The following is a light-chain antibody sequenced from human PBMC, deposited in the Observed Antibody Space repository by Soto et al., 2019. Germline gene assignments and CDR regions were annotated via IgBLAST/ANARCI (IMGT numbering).Light chain of an antibody. Sequence: QSVLTQPASVSGSPGQSITISCTETSSDVGSYNLVSWYQQHPGNAPKLMIYEGSKRPSGVSNRFFGSKSGNTASLTISGLQAEDEADYYCCSFARGSTLVFGGGTKVTVL. CDR1: SSDVGSYNL. CDR3: CSFARGSTLV. J-gene: IGLJ3*02. CDR2: EGS. V-gene: IGLV2-23*01.